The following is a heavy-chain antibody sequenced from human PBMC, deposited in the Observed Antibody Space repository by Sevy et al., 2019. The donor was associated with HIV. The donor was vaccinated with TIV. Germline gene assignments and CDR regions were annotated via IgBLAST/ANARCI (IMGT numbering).Heavy chain of an antibody. J-gene: IGHJ6*02. CDR2: ISYDGSNK. V-gene: IGHV3-30*03. CDR1: GFTFSSYG. Sequence: GGSLRLSCAASGFTFSSYGMHWVRQAPGKGLEWVAVISYDGSNKYYADSVKGRFTISRDNSKNTLYLQINSLRAEDTAVYYCATSQNTRYYDFWSGYRTYYGMDVWGQGTTVTVSS. D-gene: IGHD3-3*01. CDR3: ATSQNTRYYDFWSGYRTYYGMDV.